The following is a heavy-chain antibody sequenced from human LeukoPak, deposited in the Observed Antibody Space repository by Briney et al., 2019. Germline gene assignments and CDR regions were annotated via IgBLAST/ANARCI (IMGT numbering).Heavy chain of an antibody. V-gene: IGHV4-59*01. J-gene: IGHJ5*02. Sequence: SETLSLTCTVSGGSISSYYWSWIRQPPGKRLEGIGYIYYSGSTNYNPSLKSRVTISVDTSKNQFSLKLSSVTAADTAVYYCARGYDYGDRGGQGTLVTVSS. CDR1: GGSISSYY. CDR3: ARGYDYGDR. D-gene: IGHD4-17*01. CDR2: IYYSGST.